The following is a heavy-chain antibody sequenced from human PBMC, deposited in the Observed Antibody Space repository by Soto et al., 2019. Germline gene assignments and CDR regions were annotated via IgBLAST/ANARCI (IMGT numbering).Heavy chain of an antibody. CDR2: TYYTSKWND. Sequence: QEHLQSSGQGLVKPSQTLSLTCAISGDSVSSNIFAWNWVRRSPSRGFEWLGRTYYTSKWNDDYAVSVKSRISVAPDTSKNQFSLQVNFVTPEDTAVYYCARRRNSAFDYWGQGTLVTVSS. V-gene: IGHV6-1*01. CDR1: GDSVSSNIFA. CDR3: ARRRNSAFDY. J-gene: IGHJ4*02. D-gene: IGHD5-18*01.